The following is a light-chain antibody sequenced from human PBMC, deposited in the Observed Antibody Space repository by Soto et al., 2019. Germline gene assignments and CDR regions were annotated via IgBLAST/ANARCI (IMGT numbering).Light chain of an antibody. V-gene: IGLV1-47*01. Sequence: CSGTSSNIGNNYVCWYQHLPGTAPKLLIYRNNQRPSGVPDRFSGSKSGTSASLAISGLRSDDEADYYCAAWDDSLSGVVFGGGTKLTVL. CDR3: AAWDDSLSGVV. CDR2: RNN. J-gene: IGLJ2*01. CDR1: SSNIGNNY.